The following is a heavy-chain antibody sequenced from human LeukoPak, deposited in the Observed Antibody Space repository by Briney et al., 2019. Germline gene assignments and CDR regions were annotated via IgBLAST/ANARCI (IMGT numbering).Heavy chain of an antibody. CDR1: GFTFSSYG. J-gene: IGHJ3*02. D-gene: IGHD2-2*01. CDR3: AKGYCSSTSCQIRGDAFDI. V-gene: IGHV3-30*18. CDR2: ISYDGSNK. Sequence: GRSLRLSCAASGFTFSSYGMHWVRQAPGKGLEWVAVISYDGSNKYYADSVKGRFTISRDNSKNTLYLQMNSLRAEDTAVYYCAKGYCSSTSCQIRGDAFDIWGRGTMVTVSS.